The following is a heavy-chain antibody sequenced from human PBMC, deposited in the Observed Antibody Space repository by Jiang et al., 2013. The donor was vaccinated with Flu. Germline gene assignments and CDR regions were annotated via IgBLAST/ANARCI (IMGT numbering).Heavy chain of an antibody. D-gene: IGHD6-19*01. J-gene: IGHJ4*02. V-gene: IGHV3-30*18. Sequence: GFTFSTYCMHWVRQAPGKGLEWVAVISYDGTNTYYADSVKGRFTVSRDNSKNTLFLQMSSLRTEDTAVYYCAKDLVRQWQVRGVADYWGQGT. CDR1: GFTFSTYC. CDR3: AKDLVRQWQVRGVADY. CDR2: ISYDGTNT.